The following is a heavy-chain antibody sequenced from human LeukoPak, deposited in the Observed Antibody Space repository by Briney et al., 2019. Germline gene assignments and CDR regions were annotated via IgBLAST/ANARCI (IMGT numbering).Heavy chain of an antibody. CDR3: ARLGYDGYFDY. CDR2: INHSGST. D-gene: IGHD3-16*01. Sequence: SETLSLTCAVYGGSFSGYYWSWIRQPPGKGLEWIGEINHSGSTNYNPSLKSRVTISVDTSKNQFSLKLSSVTAADTAVYYCARLGYDGYFDYWGQGTLVTVSS. CDR1: GGSFSGYY. V-gene: IGHV4-34*01. J-gene: IGHJ4*02.